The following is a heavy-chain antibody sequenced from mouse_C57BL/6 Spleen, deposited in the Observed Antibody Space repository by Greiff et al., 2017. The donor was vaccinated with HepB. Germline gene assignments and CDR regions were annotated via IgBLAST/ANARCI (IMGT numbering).Heavy chain of an antibody. Sequence: DVMLVESGGGLVKPGGSLKLSCAASGFTFSSYAMSWVRQTPEKRLEWVATISDGGSYTYYPDNVKGRFTISRDNAKNNLYLQMSHLKSEDTAMYYCARKNYGSRGFAYWGQGTLVTVSA. CDR1: GFTFSSYA. V-gene: IGHV5-4*03. J-gene: IGHJ3*01. CDR3: ARKNYGSRGFAY. D-gene: IGHD1-1*01. CDR2: ISDGGSYT.